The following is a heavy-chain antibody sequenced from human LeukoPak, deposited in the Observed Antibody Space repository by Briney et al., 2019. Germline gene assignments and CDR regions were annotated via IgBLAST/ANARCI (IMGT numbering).Heavy chain of an antibody. J-gene: IGHJ4*02. CDR1: GFTFGDYA. Sequence: GGSLRLSCTASGFTFGDYAMSWFRQAPGKGLEWVGFIRSKAYGGTTEYAASVKGRFTISRDDSKSIAYLQMNSLKTEDTAVYYCTTTRGYSYFDYWGQGTLVTVSS. CDR3: TTTRGYSYFDY. V-gene: IGHV3-49*03. CDR2: IRSKAYGGTT. D-gene: IGHD5-18*01.